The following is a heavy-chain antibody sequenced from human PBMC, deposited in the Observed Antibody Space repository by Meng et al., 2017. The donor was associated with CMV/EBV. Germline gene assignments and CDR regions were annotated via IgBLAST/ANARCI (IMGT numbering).Heavy chain of an antibody. Sequence: GESLKISCAASGFTFSSYGMHWVRQAPGKGLEWVAFIRYDGSNKYYADSVKGRFTISRDNAKNTLYLQMNSLRAEDTAVYYCAREISHYGINWFDPWGQGTLVTVSS. CDR2: IRYDGSNK. J-gene: IGHJ5*02. CDR1: GFTFSSYG. CDR3: AREISHYGINWFDP. D-gene: IGHD4-11*01. V-gene: IGHV3-30*02.